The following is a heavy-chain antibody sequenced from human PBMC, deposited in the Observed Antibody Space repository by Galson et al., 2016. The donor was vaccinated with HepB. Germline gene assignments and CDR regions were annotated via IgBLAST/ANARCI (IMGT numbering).Heavy chain of an antibody. CDR3: ASSLGN. Sequence: SLRLSCATSVFTVNSNHMTWVRQAPGKGLEWVSGIWLGGATYYADSVKGRFTISRDNSNDTLYLQMNSLRVDDTAVYYCASSLGNWGQGTLVAVSS. CDR1: VFTVNSNH. CDR2: IWLGGAT. J-gene: IGHJ4*02. V-gene: IGHV3-53*01. D-gene: IGHD1-26*01.